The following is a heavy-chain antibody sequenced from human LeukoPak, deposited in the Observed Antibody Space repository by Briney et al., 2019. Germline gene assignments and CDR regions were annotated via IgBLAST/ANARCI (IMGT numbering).Heavy chain of an antibody. D-gene: IGHD6-6*01. Sequence: GGSLRLSCAASGFTFTSYWMRWVRQESGKGLEGVASIKQDGSEKYYVDSVKGRFTISRDNAKNSLYLQMNSLRAEDTAVYYCVRGHSSSSFDYWGQGTLVTVSS. J-gene: IGHJ4*02. V-gene: IGHV3-7*01. CDR2: IKQDGSEK. CDR3: VRGHSSSSFDY. CDR1: GFTFTSYW.